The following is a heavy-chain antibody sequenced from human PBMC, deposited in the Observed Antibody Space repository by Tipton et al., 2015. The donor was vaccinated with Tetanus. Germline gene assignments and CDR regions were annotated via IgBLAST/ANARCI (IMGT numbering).Heavy chain of an antibody. J-gene: IGHJ4*02. V-gene: IGHV3-74*01. CDR1: GFTFSSYW. CDR3: ARDRDSGGYNNNDY. CDR2: INSDGSST. Sequence: SLRLSCAASGFTFSSYWMHWVRQAPGKGLVWVSRINSDGSSTSHADSVKGRFTISRDNAKNTLYLQMNSLRAEDTAVYYCARDRDSGGYNNNDYWGQGTLVTVSS. D-gene: IGHD3-22*01.